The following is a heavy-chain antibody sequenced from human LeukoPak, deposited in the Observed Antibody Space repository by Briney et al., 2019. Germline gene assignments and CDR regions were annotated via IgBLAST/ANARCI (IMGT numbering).Heavy chain of an antibody. CDR2: IYYSGST. V-gene: IGHV4-59*08. J-gene: IGHJ5*02. D-gene: IGHD3-3*01. Sequence: SXTLSLTCTVSGGSISSYYWSWIRQPPGKGLEWVGYIYYSGSTNYNPSLKSRVTISVDTSKNHFSLKLSSVTAADTAVYYCARGHYDFWSGYYMETYHNWFDPWGQGTLVTVSS. CDR1: GGSISSYY. CDR3: ARGHYDFWSGYYMETYHNWFDP.